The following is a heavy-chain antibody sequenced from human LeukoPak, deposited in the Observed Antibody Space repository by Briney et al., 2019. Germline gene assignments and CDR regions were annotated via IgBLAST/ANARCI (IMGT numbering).Heavy chain of an antibody. Sequence: PSETLSLTCAVYGGSFSGYYWSWIRQPPGKGLEWIGEINHSGSTNYNPSLKSQVTISVDTSKNQFSLKLSSVTAADTAVYYCARGRRSSSWYGYFQHWGQGTLVTVSS. V-gene: IGHV4-34*01. CDR3: ARGRRSSSWYGYFQH. D-gene: IGHD6-13*01. CDR1: GGSFSGYY. J-gene: IGHJ1*01. CDR2: INHSGST.